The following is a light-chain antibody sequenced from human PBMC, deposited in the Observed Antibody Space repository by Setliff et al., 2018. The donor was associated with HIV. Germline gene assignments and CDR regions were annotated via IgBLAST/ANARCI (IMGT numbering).Light chain of an antibody. CDR1: SDDVGSYDF. CDR2: EVS. Sequence: QSALTQPASVSGSPGQSITISCTGTSDDVGSYDFVSWYQQLPSKAPKLLIYEVSKRPSGVSTRFSGSKSGDTASLTISGLQAEDEADYYCCSYAGSSTKVFGGGTKVPS. J-gene: IGLJ3*02. CDR3: CSYAGSSTKV. V-gene: IGLV2-23*02.